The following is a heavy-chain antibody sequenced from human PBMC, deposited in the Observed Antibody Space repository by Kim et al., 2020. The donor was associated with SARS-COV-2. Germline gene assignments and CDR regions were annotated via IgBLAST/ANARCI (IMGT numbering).Heavy chain of an antibody. D-gene: IGHD6-13*01. CDR1: GGSISSYY. V-gene: IGHV4-59*01. CDR2: IYYSGST. Sequence: SETLSLTCTVSGGSISSYYWSWIRQPPGKGLEWIGYIYYSGSTNYNPSLKSRVTISVDTSKNQFSLKLSSVTAADTAVYYCARDLRVAAAGSPLYYYYYGMDVWGQGTTVTVSS. J-gene: IGHJ6*02. CDR3: ARDLRVAAAGSPLYYYYYGMDV.